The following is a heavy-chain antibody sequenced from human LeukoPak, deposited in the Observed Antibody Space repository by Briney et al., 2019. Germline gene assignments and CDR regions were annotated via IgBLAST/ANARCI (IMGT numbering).Heavy chain of an antibody. J-gene: IGHJ4*02. D-gene: IGHD4-23*01. CDR1: GGSISSGSYY. CDR3: ARVHYGGNAHWFDY. V-gene: IGHV4-61*02. Sequence: SQTLSLTCTVSGGSISSGSYYWSWIRQPAGKGLEWIGRIYTSGSTNYNPSLKSRVTMSVDTSKNQFSLKLSSVTAADTAVYYCARVHYGGNAHWFDYWGQGTLVTVSS. CDR2: IYTSGST.